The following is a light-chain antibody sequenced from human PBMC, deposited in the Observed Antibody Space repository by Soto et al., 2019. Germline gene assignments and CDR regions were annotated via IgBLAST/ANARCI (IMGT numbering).Light chain of an antibody. CDR3: SSYTTSNTRQIV. V-gene: IGLV2-14*03. J-gene: IGLJ1*01. CDR2: DVR. CDR1: SSDVGGYNY. Sequence: QSALTQPASVSVSPGQSITISCTGTSSDVGGYNYVSWYQHHPGRAPKLIIYDVRNRPSGVSIRFSGSKSDNTASLTISGLQPEDEADYHCSSYTTSNTRQIVFGTGTKVTV.